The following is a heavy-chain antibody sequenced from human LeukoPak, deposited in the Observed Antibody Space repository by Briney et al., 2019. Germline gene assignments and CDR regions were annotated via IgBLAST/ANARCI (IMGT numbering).Heavy chain of an antibody. V-gene: IGHV3-48*03. CDR3: ARERDIVVVPAARLDYYYGMDV. D-gene: IGHD2-2*01. CDR2: ISSSGSTI. CDR1: GFTFSSYE. J-gene: IGHJ6*02. Sequence: GGSLRLSCAASGFTFSSYEMNWVRQAPGKGLEWVSYISSSGSTIYYADSVKGRFAISRDNAKNSLYPQMNSLRAEDTAVYYCARERDIVVVPAARLDYYYGMDVWGQGTTVTVSS.